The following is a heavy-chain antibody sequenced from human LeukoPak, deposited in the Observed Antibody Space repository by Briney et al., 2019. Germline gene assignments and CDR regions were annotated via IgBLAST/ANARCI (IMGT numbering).Heavy chain of an antibody. J-gene: IGHJ1*01. CDR2: VYYGGTT. CDR1: GGPISSPNHF. V-gene: IGHV4-39*01. D-gene: IGHD6-19*01. CDR3: ARVVAGTKDFQY. Sequence: SETMSLTCTVSGGPISSPNHFWGWVRQPPGKGLEWIGSVYYGGTTYSNPSLKSRVTMSADTYKNQFSLTLRSVTAADTAVYYCARVVAGTKDFQYWGQGTLVTVSS.